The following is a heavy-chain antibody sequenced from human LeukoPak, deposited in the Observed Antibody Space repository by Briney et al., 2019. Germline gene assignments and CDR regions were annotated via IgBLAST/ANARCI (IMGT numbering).Heavy chain of an antibody. J-gene: IGHJ5*02. Sequence: SETLSLTCTVSGRSISSYYWSWIRQPPGKGLEWIGYIFYSESTSYNPSLKSRVTISGDTSKNQFALKLSSVPAADTAVYYCARHGYDISTGHNWFDPWGQGTLVTVSS. CDR3: ARHGYDISTGHNWFDP. CDR2: IFYSEST. D-gene: IGHD3-9*01. CDR1: GRSISSYY. V-gene: IGHV4-59*08.